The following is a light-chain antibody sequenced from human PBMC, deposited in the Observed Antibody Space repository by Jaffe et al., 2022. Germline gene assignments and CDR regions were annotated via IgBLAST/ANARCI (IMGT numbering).Light chain of an antibody. CDR3: CSYAGSPYV. J-gene: IGLJ1*01. CDR1: SSDVGGYDY. V-gene: IGLV2-11*01. Sequence: QSALTQPRSVSGSPGQSVTISCSGTSSDVGGYDYVSWYQFHPDKAPKLIIYDVSDRPSGVPDRFSGSKSGNTASLTISGLQAEDEADYYCCSYAGSPYVFGTGTGVTVL. CDR2: DVS.